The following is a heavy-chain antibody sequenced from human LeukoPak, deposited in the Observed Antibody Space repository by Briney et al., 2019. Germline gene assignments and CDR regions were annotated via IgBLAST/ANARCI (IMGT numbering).Heavy chain of an antibody. Sequence: SETLSLTCSVAGGSINGYYWSWFRQPPGKGPEWIAYMYDSGSTNYNPSLRSRVTISVDTSKNQFSLKLSSVTAADTAMYYCARHIGYCSTTTCQPGFHPWGQGTLVTVSS. CDR2: MYDSGST. CDR3: ARHIGYCSTTTCQPGFHP. D-gene: IGHD2-2*01. CDR1: GGSINGYY. J-gene: IGHJ5*02. V-gene: IGHV4-59*08.